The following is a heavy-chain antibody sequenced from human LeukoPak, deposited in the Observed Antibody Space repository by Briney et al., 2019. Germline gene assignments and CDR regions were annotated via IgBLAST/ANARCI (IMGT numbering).Heavy chain of an antibody. CDR3: ASNDILTGYPYFDY. J-gene: IGHJ4*02. CDR2: IYYSGST. CDR1: GGSISSYY. Sequence: SETLSLTCTVSGGSISSYYWSWIRQPPGKGLEWIGYIYYSGSTNYNPSLKSRVTISVDTSKNQFSLKLSSVTAADTAVYYCASNDILTGYPYFDYWGQGTLVTVSS. V-gene: IGHV4-59*01. D-gene: IGHD3-9*01.